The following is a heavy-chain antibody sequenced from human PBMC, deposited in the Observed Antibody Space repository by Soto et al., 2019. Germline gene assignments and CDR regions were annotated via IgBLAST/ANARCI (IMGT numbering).Heavy chain of an antibody. Sequence: QVELVQSGAEVKKPGSSVKVSCQASEDTFRNYAISWVRQAPGQGLEWMVGIIPIFGTENYAQKFHGRVTITADTSANTVYLELSSLRSEETAVYYCASTKYDSSAYYYWYLGLWGRSTLVTVSS. D-gene: IGHD3-22*01. CDR1: EDTFRNYA. CDR2: IIPIFGTE. V-gene: IGHV1-69*06. J-gene: IGHJ2*01. CDR3: ASTKYDSSAYYYWYLGL.